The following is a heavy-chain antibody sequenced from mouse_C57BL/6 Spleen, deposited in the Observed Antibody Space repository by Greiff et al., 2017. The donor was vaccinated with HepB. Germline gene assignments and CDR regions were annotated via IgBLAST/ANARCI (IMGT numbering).Heavy chain of an antibody. CDR2: ISSGSSTI. D-gene: IGHD1-1*01. V-gene: IGHV5-17*01. J-gene: IGHJ4*01. Sequence: EVKLMESGGGLVKPGGSLKLSCAASGFTFSDYGMHWVRQAPEKGLEWVAYISSGSSTIYYADTVKGRFTISRDNAKNTLFLQMTSLRSEDTAMYYCARLTTVVDSFYAMDYWGQGTSVTVSS. CDR1: GFTFSDYG. CDR3: ARLTTVVDSFYAMDY.